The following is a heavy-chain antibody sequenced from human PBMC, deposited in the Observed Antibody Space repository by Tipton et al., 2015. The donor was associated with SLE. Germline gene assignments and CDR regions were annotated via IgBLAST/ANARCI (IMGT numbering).Heavy chain of an antibody. J-gene: IGHJ4*02. CDR2: ISNSGWT. CDR3: ARDPIPARSSYFDY. V-gene: IGHV3-69-1*01. D-gene: IGHD6-6*01. CDR1: GFTFRNYA. Sequence: SLRLSCAASGFTFRNYAMSWVRQAPGKGLEWVSFISNSGWTYYTDSVKGRFTISRDNASSSLYLQMNSLRAEDTAVYYCARDPIPARSSYFDYWGQGTLVTVSS.